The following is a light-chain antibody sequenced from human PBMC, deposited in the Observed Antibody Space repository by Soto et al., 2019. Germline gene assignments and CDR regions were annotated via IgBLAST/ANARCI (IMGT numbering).Light chain of an antibody. CDR2: EVA. Sequence: QSVLTQPASVSGSPGQSITISCTGTSTDPATYDLVSWYQQHPGKAPQLIIYEVAKRPSGVSARFSGSQSGDTASLTISGLQAADEGYYYCCSRLFGGGTQLTVL. CDR3: CSRL. CDR1: STDPATYDL. V-gene: IGLV2-23*02. J-gene: IGLJ2*01.